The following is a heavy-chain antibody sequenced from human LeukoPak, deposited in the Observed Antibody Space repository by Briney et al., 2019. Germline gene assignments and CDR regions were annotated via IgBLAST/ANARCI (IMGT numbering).Heavy chain of an antibody. J-gene: IGHJ4*02. CDR3: AKEVLRFLEWQPYYYFDY. V-gene: IGHV3-23*01. D-gene: IGHD3-3*01. CDR1: GFTFSSYW. CDR2: ISCSGGSI. Sequence: PGGSLRLSCAASGFTFSSYWMSWVRQAPGKGLEWVSAISCSGGSIYYADSVKGRFTISRDNSKNTLYLQMNSLRAEDTAVYYCAKEVLRFLEWQPYYYFDYWGQGTLVTVSS.